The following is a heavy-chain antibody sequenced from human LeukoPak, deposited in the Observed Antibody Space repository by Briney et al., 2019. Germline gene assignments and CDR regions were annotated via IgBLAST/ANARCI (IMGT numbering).Heavy chain of an antibody. V-gene: IGHV4-30-4*08. Sequence: SETLSLTCTVSGGSVSSGDYYWSWIRQPPGKGLEWIGYIYYSGSTYYNPSLKSRVTISVDTSKNQFSLKLSSVTAADTAVYYCARVRQTAYFDYWGQGTLVTVSS. CDR3: ARVRQTAYFDY. D-gene: IGHD4-17*01. CDR1: GGSVSSGDYY. J-gene: IGHJ4*02. CDR2: IYYSGST.